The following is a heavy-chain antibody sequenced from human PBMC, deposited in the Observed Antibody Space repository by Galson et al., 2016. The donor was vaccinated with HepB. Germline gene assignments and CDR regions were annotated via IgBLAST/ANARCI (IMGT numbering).Heavy chain of an antibody. J-gene: IGHJ3*01. V-gene: IGHV3-30*03. Sequence: SLRLSCAASGFTFSSYAIHWVRQAPGKGLEWVAGISKAGGNIYYVDSVKGRFTISRGNSQNILSLQMNSLRAEDTAVYYCARPYYDYVWGSYRESHFDSWGQGTMVTVSS. CDR1: GFTFSSYA. D-gene: IGHD3-16*02. CDR2: ISKAGGNI. CDR3: ARPYYDYVWGSYRESHFDS.